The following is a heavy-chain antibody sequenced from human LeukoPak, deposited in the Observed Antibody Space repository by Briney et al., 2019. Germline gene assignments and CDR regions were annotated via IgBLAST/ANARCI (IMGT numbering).Heavy chain of an antibody. V-gene: IGHV3-30*04. CDR1: GFTFSSYA. J-gene: IGHJ4*02. Sequence: GGSLRLSCAASGFTFSSYAMHWVRQAPGKGLEWVAVISYDGSNKYYADSVKGRFTISRDNSKNTLYLQMNSLRAEDTAVYYCARDRAKRIVATIGDYWGQGTLVTVSS. D-gene: IGHD5-12*01. CDR3: ARDRAKRIVATIGDY. CDR2: ISYDGSNK.